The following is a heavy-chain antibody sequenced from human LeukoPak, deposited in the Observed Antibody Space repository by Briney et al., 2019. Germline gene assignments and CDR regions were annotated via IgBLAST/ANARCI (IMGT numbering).Heavy chain of an antibody. Sequence: GGSLRLSCAASGFTFSSYSMNWVRQAPGKGLEWVSSISSSSYIYYADSVKGRFTISRDNAKNSLYLQMNSLRAEDTAVYYCARAAAAAGRSNWFDPWGQGTLVTVSS. CDR3: ARAAAAAGRSNWFDP. J-gene: IGHJ5*02. CDR1: GFTFSSYS. V-gene: IGHV3-21*01. CDR2: ISSSSYI. D-gene: IGHD6-13*01.